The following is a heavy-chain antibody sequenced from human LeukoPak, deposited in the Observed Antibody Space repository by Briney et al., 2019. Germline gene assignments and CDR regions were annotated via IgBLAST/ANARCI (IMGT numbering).Heavy chain of an antibody. D-gene: IGHD3-10*01. V-gene: IGHV3-23*01. CDR1: GLTFSSYV. J-gene: IGHJ4*02. Sequence: GGSLRLSCGASGLTFSSYVMSWVRQAPGQGLEWVSAISGSGDVSSYADAVKGRFTISRDNSKNTLYLQMNSLRAEDTAVYYCAKGAFSGTYSPFEDWGQGTPVTVSS. CDR2: ISGSGDVS. CDR3: AKGAFSGTYSPFED.